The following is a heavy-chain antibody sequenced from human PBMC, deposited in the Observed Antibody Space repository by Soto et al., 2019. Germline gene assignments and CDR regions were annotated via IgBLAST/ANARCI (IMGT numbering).Heavy chain of an antibody. CDR3: ARGGITIFGVAARAGWFDP. Sequence: ASVKVSCKASGYTFTSYYMHWVRQAPGQGLEWMGIINPSGGSTSYAQKLQGRVTMTRDTSTSTVYMELSSLRSEDTAVYYCARGGITIFGVAARAGWFDPWGQGTLVTVSS. D-gene: IGHD3-3*01. CDR1: GYTFTSYY. CDR2: INPSGGST. J-gene: IGHJ5*02. V-gene: IGHV1-46*01.